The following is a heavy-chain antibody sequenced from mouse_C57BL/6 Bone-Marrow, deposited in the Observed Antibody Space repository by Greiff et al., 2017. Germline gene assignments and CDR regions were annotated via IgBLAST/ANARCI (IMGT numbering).Heavy chain of an antibody. CDR2: IDPSDSYT. V-gene: IGHV1-69*01. D-gene: IGHD2-3*01. CDR1: GYTFTSYW. CDR3: AREEGGYYGWFAY. J-gene: IGHJ3*01. Sequence: VQLQQPGAELVMPGASVKLSCKASGYTFTSYWMHWVKQRPGQGLEWIGKIDPSDSYTNYNQKFKGKSTLTVDKSSSTAYMQHSSLTSEDSAVYYCAREEGGYYGWFAYWGQGTLVTVSA.